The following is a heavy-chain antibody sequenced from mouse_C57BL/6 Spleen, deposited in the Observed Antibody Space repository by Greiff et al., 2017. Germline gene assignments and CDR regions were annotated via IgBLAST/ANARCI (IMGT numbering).Heavy chain of an antibody. CDR3: ASGEVYYGYDGYFDY. V-gene: IGHV1-64*01. Sequence: QVQLQQPGAELVKPGASVKLSCKASGYTFTSYWMHWVKQRPGQGLEWIGMIHPNSGSTNYNEKFKSKATLTVDKSSSTAYMQLSSLTSEDSAVYYCASGEVYYGYDGYFDYWGQGTTLTVSS. D-gene: IGHD2-2*01. CDR2: IHPNSGST. CDR1: GYTFTSYW. J-gene: IGHJ2*01.